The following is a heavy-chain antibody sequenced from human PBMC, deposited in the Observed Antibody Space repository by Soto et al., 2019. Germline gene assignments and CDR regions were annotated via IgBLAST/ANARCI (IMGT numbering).Heavy chain of an antibody. Sequence: PSETLSLTCTVSGGSISSSSYFCGWIRQPPGKGLEWIGSIYYSGSTYYNPSLKSRVTVSVDTSKNQFSLKLSSVTAADTAVYYCARHPSDFWFDPWGQGTLVNVSS. D-gene: IGHD2-21*02. J-gene: IGHJ5*02. V-gene: IGHV4-39*01. CDR1: GGSISSSSYF. CDR3: ARHPSDFWFDP. CDR2: IYYSGST.